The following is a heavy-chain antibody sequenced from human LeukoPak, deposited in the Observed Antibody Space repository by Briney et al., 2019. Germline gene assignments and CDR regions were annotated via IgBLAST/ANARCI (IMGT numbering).Heavy chain of an antibody. CDR2: IIPILDIV. V-gene: IGHV1-69*04. D-gene: IGHD2-15*01. Sequence: GASVKVSCTASGGTFSSNAISWVRQAPGQGLEWMGRIIPILDIVNSAQKFHGRVTITADKSTSTAYMELSSLRSEDTAVYYCATPERRYCSGGSCPSRMDVWGQGTAVTVSS. J-gene: IGHJ6*02. CDR3: ATPERRYCSGGSCPSRMDV. CDR1: GGTFSSNA.